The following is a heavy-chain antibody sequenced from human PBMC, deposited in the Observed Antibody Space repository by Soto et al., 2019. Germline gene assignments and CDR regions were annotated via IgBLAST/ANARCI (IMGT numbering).Heavy chain of an antibody. CDR1: GGTFSSFA. CDR2: IIPMFATP. J-gene: IGHJ4*02. Sequence: SVKVSCKASGGTFSSFAVSWVRQAPGQGLEWMGRIIPMFATPNYAPRFQARVTITADESTGTAYMELSSLRSEDTALYYCASARSDYYPPTFWGQGTLVTVSS. CDR3: ASARSDYYPPTF. D-gene: IGHD3-3*01. V-gene: IGHV1-69*13.